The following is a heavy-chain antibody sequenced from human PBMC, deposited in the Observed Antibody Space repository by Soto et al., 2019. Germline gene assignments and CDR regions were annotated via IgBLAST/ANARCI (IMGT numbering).Heavy chain of an antibody. CDR2: IWFDGTNK. CDR1: GFPFSSYH. D-gene: IGHD3-10*01. Sequence: QVQLVESGGGVVQPGRSLRLSCAASGFPFSSYHMHWVRQAPGKGLEWVAVIWFDGTNKYYADSVKGRFTISRDNSKNTLYLKMNSRRAEDTAVYYCARNIKFDGDRIYWGQGTLVTVPS. J-gene: IGHJ4*02. CDR3: ARNIKFDGDRIY. V-gene: IGHV3-33*01.